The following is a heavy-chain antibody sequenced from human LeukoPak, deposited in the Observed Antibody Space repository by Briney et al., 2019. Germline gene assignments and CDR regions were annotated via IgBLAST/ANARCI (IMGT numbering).Heavy chain of an antibody. CDR3: ARGGDKFDY. D-gene: IGHD2-21*02. J-gene: IGHJ4*02. CDR2: FYITGST. Sequence: SETLSLTCSVSGGSISSGSHNWSWIRQPAGKGLEWIGRFYITGSTSYNPSLKSRLTISVDTSKNQFSLKLRSVTAADTAVYYCARGGDKFDYWGQGTLVTVSS. CDR1: GGSISSGSHN. V-gene: IGHV4-61*02.